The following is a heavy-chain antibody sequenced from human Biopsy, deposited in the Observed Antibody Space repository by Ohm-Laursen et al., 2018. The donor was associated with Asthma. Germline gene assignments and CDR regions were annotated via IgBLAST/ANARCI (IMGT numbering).Heavy chain of an antibody. D-gene: IGHD2-15*01. CDR2: IHYSGST. V-gene: IGHV4-59*01. CDR1: GVSIRSYY. CDR3: AGFCSGGNCHDH. Sequence: SETLSLTWTVSGVSIRSYYWTWIRQPPGKGLEWIGNIHYSGSTYSNPSLKSRVTISVDTSKKQISLRLSSVIAADTAVYYCAGFCSGGNCHDHWGQGTLVTVSS. J-gene: IGHJ4*02.